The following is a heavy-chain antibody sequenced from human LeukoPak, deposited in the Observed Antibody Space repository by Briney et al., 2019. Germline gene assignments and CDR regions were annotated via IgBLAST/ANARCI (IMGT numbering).Heavy chain of an antibody. CDR1: GGSFSGYY. Sequence: PSETLSLTCAVYGGSFSGYYWSWIRQPPGKGLEWIGEINHSGSTNYNPSLKSRVTISVDTSKNQFSLKLSSVTAADTAVYYCARRGIIAARRWFDPWGQGTLVTVSS. CDR3: ARRGIIAARRWFDP. D-gene: IGHD6-6*01. V-gene: IGHV4-34*01. CDR2: INHSGST. J-gene: IGHJ5*02.